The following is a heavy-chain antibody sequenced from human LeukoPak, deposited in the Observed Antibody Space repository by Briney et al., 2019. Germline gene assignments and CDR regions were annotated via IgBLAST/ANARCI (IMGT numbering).Heavy chain of an antibody. D-gene: IGHD6-19*01. V-gene: IGHV4-4*07. CDR2: IYTSGST. CDR1: GGSISSYY. CDR3: ARHRRGYSSGWYYFDY. J-gene: IGHJ4*02. Sequence: PSETLSLACTVSGGSISSYYWSWIRQPAGKGLEWIGRIYTSGSTNYNPSLKSRVTISVDTSKNQFSLKLSSVTAADTAVYYCARHRRGYSSGWYYFDYWGQGTLVTVSS.